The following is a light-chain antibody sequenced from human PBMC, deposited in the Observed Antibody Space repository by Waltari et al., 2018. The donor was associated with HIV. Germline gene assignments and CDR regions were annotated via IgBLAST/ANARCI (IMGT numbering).Light chain of an antibody. CDR3: QQYFRIPPT. CDR1: RRLLYSSVNRNY. CDR2: GAS. V-gene: IGKV4-1*01. Sequence: DIVMIPSPASLPVSLRERATIHCTSSRRLLYSSVNRNYLAWYQQKPRQPPKLLISGASTRESGVPDRFSGGGSGTDFTLTITRLQAEDVAVYHCQQYFRIPPTFGGGTKVEIK. J-gene: IGKJ4*01.